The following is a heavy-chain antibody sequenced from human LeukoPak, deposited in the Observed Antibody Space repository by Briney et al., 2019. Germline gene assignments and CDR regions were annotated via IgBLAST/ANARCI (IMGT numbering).Heavy chain of an antibody. CDR2: IIPILGIA. CDR3: ARGKATTVPCFDY. J-gene: IGHJ4*02. V-gene: IGHV1-69*04. D-gene: IGHD4-17*01. CDR1: GGTFSSYA. Sequence: SVKVSCKASGGTFSSYAISWVRQAPGQGLEWMGRIIPILGIANYAQKFQGRVTITVDKSTSTAYMELSSLRSEDTAVYYCARGKATTVPCFDYWGQGTLVTVSS.